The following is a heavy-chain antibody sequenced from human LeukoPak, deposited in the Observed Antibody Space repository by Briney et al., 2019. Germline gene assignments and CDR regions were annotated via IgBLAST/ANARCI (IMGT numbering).Heavy chain of an antibody. CDR2: IYYNGNT. Sequence: SSETLSLTCTVSSASIRSSNYYWRWIRQPPGKGLEWIGSIYYNGNTYYNPSLKSRITISVDTSKNQFSLKLNSVTAADTAVYFCGRLDDYDYSAWWGQGTLVTVSS. V-gene: IGHV4-39*01. J-gene: IGHJ4*02. CDR3: GRLDDYDYSAW. D-gene: IGHD3-22*01. CDR1: SASIRSSNYY.